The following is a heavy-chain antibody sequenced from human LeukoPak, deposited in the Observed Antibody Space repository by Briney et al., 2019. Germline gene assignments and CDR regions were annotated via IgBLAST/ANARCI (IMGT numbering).Heavy chain of an antibody. Sequence: GGSLRLSCAASGFTFSTYWMGWVRQAPGKGLEWLGNIKEDGSEKYYVDFVKGRFTISRDNARNSLSLQMNSLRAEDTAVYYCARDRGWLVSDYWGQGTLVTVSS. CDR1: GFTFSTYW. V-gene: IGHV3-7*03. CDR3: ARDRGWLVSDY. D-gene: IGHD6-19*01. J-gene: IGHJ4*02. CDR2: IKEDGSEK.